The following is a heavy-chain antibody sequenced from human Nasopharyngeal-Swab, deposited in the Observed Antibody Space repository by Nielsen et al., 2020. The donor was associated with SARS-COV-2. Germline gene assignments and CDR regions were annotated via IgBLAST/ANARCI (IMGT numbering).Heavy chain of an antibody. V-gene: IGHV4-34*01. J-gene: IGHJ6*03. CDR1: GGSFNGYY. CDR3: ARHHYAYYYGSGSYFQSRYYYYYYMDV. D-gene: IGHD3-10*01. CDR2: INHSGST. Sequence: SHTLSLTCAVYGGSFNGYYWSWIRQPPGKGLEWTGEINHSGSTNYNPSLKSRVTISVDTSKNQFSLKLSSVTAADTAVYYCARHHYAYYYGSGSYFQSRYYYYYYMDVWGKGTTVTVSS.